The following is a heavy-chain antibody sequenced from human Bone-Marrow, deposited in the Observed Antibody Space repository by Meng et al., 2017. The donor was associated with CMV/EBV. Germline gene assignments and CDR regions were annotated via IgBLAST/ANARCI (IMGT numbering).Heavy chain of an antibody. Sequence: GSLRLSCSVSDGSISSSSYYWGWIRQPRGNGLEWIGSIYYSGSTYYNPSLKSRITISVDTSKNQFSLKLNSVTAADTAVYYCAGHGNYWDANWFDPWGQGTLVTVSS. D-gene: IGHD1-1*01. CDR3: AGHGNYWDANWFDP. J-gene: IGHJ5*02. CDR1: DGSISSSSYY. CDR2: IYYSGST. V-gene: IGHV4-39*01.